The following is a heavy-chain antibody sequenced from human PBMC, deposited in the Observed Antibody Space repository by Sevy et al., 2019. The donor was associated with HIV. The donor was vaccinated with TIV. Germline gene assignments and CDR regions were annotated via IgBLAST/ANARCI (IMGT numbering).Heavy chain of an antibody. V-gene: IGHV3-30-3*01. CDR2: ISYDGSNK. CDR3: ARDSAYCGGDCQGYYYYYGMDV. CDR1: GFTFNSYA. Sequence: GGSLRLSCAASGFTFNSYAMHWVRQAPGKGLEWVAVISYDGSNKYYADSVKGRFTISRDNSKKTLYLQMNSLRAEDTAVYYYARDSAYCGGDCQGYYYYYGMDVWGQGTTVTVSS. J-gene: IGHJ6*02. D-gene: IGHD2-21*02.